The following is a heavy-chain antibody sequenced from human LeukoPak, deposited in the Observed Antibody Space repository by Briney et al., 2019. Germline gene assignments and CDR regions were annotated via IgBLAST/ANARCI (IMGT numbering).Heavy chain of an antibody. V-gene: IGHV4-39*01. J-gene: IGHJ6*03. CDR1: GGSISSSSYY. CDR3: ARGGDVYYYYYMDV. Sequence: SETLSLTCTVSGGSISSSSYYWGWIRQPPGKGLEWIGSIYYSGSTYYNPSLKSRVTISVDTSKNQFSLKLSSVTAADTAVYYCARGGDVYYYYYMDVWGKGTTVTVSS. D-gene: IGHD2-21*01. CDR2: IYYSGST.